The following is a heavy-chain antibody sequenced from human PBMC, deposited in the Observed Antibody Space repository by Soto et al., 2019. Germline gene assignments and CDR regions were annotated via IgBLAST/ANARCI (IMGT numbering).Heavy chain of an antibody. Sequence: GASVKVSCKASGGTFNSYAISWVRQAPGQGLEWMGGIIPIFGTANYAQKFQGRVTITADESTSTAYMELSSLRSEDTAVYYCARVNSSSTSCWAEVNMLYYYYGMDVWGQGTTVTVSS. CDR1: GGTFNSYA. CDR2: IIPIFGTA. J-gene: IGHJ6*02. V-gene: IGHV1-69*13. CDR3: ARVNSSSTSCWAEVNMLYYYYGMDV. D-gene: IGHD2-2*01.